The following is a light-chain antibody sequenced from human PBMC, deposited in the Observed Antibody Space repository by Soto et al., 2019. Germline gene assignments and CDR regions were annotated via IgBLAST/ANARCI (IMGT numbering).Light chain of an antibody. Sequence: QSALTQPASVSGSPGQSITISCAGTSSDIGGYNYVSWYQQHPGKAPKVMIYEVSNRPSGVSNRFSGSKSGNTASLTISGLQAEDEADYYCSSFTISSLLYVFGSGTKVTVL. J-gene: IGLJ1*01. CDR1: SSDIGGYNY. CDR3: SSFTISSLLYV. V-gene: IGLV2-14*01. CDR2: EVS.